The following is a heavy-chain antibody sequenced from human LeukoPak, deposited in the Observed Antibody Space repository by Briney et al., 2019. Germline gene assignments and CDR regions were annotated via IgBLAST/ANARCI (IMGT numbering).Heavy chain of an antibody. CDR3: ARGTVAAYNWFDP. CDR1: GGSISSYY. J-gene: IGHJ5*02. Sequence: PSEILSLTCTVSGGSISSYYWSWIRQPPGKGLEWIGYIYYSGSTNYNPSLKSRVTISVDTSKNQFSLKLSSVTAADTAVYYCARGTVAAYNWFDPWGQGTLVTVSS. CDR2: IYYSGST. D-gene: IGHD4-23*01. V-gene: IGHV4-59*08.